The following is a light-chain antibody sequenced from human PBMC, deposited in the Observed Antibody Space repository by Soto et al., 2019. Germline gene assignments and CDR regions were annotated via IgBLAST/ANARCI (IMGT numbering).Light chain of an antibody. J-gene: IGKJ2*01. V-gene: IGKV1-5*03. CDR3: QQYNSYPYT. CDR1: QSISSW. CDR2: KAS. Sequence: DIQMTQSPSTLSASVGDRVTITCRASQSISSWLAWYQQKPGKAPKLLIYKASSLESGVPSRFSGSGSGTEFTLTISSLQPDEFATYYCQQYNSYPYTFGQGTKLESK.